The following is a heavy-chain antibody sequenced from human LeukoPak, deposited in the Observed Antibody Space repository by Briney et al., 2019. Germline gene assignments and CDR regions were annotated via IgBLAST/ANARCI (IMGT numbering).Heavy chain of an antibody. CDR3: AKDFNYGAPGP. J-gene: IGHJ5*02. CDR2: ISYDGSNK. D-gene: IGHD4-11*01. CDR1: GFTFSSYG. V-gene: IGHV3-30*18. Sequence: GGSLRLSCAASGFTFSSYGMHWVRPAPGKGLEWVAVISYDGSNKYYADSVKGRFTISRDNSKNTLYLQMNSLRAEDTAVYYCAKDFNYGAPGPWGQGTLVTVSS.